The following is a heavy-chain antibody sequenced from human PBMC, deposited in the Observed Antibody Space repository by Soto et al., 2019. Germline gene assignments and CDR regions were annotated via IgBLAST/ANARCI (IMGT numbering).Heavy chain of an antibody. Sequence: GGSLRLSCAASGFTFSNYVMSWVRQAPAKGQNWFSAITGGGGDTYYADSVKSRFTISRDNSNNILYLQMNSLRAEDTAVYYSAKWSAYTIPYYFDYWCLGILVT. V-gene: IGHV3-23*01. J-gene: IGHJ4*02. CDR3: AKWSAYTIPYYFDY. CDR1: GFTFSNYV. CDR2: ITGGGGDT. D-gene: IGHD2-8*01.